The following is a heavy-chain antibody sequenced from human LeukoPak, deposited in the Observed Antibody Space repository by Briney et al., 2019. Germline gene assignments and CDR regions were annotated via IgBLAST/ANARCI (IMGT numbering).Heavy chain of an antibody. Sequence: GGSLRLSCAASGFTFATYFMTWVRQAPGKGLEGVSSVGGDGRVTYYADSVKGRFAISRDNSKNTIFLQMNSLRVEDTAVYYCAKGISADGYNFERGADYWGQGAQVIVSS. J-gene: IGHJ4*02. CDR2: VGGDGRVT. CDR3: AKGISADGYNFERGADY. D-gene: IGHD5-24*01. CDR1: GFTFATYF. V-gene: IGHV3-23*01.